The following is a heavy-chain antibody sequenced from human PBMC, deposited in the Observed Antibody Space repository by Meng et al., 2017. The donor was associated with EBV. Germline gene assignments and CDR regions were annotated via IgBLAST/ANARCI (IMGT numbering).Heavy chain of an antibody. D-gene: IGHD3-16*02. J-gene: IGHJ4*02. V-gene: IGHV3-15*01. CDR2: IRRQGDGRTV. CDR3: TSDAGGSRF. Sequence: VASGGGLVVSGESLRPYYSSWELHFPRAGMNWIRQAPGKGLTWVGRIRRQGDGRTVDYSEPVKGRLTISRDDSEQTLYLQMNSLKIEDSGVYYCTSDAGGSRFWGQGTLVTVSS. CDR1: ELHFPRAG.